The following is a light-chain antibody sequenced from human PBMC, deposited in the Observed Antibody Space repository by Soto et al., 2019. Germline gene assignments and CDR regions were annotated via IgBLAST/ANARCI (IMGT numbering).Light chain of an antibody. Sequence: DIQMTQSPSSLAASVGDRVTITCRASQNISIYLNWYQQKPGRAPKLLIYTASNLQSGVPSRFSGSGSGTDFTLTIGSLQVEDFATYYWQQSYGSLRTFGQGTKVEIK. CDR2: TAS. J-gene: IGKJ1*01. V-gene: IGKV1-39*01. CDR3: QQSYGSLRT. CDR1: QNISIY.